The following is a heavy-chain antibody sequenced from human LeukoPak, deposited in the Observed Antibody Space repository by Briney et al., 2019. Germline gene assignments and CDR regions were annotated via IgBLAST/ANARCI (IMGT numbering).Heavy chain of an antibody. V-gene: IGHV4-38-2*01. D-gene: IGHD5-18*01. CDR1: GYSISSGYY. CDR2: IYHSGST. J-gene: IGHJ4*02. Sequence: SETLSLTCAVSGYSISSGYYWGWIRQPPGKGLEWIGSIYHSGSTYYNPSLKSRATISVDTSKNQFSLKLSSVTAADTAVYYCAISSGGYSYGLDYWGQGTLVTVSS. CDR3: AISSGGYSYGLDY.